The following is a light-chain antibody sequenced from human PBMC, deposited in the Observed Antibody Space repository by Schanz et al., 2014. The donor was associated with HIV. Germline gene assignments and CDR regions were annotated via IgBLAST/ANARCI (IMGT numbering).Light chain of an antibody. J-gene: IGLJ3*02. CDR3: GTWDDSLNGWV. CDR2: NSY. CDR1: SSSIGFNT. V-gene: IGLV1-44*01. Sequence: QSVLTQPPSASGTPGQRVTISCSGSSSSIGFNTINWYQHLPGTAPKLIMYNSYHRPSGVPDRFSGSESGTSASLAISGLQSEDEADYYCGTWDDSLNGWVFGGGTKLTVL.